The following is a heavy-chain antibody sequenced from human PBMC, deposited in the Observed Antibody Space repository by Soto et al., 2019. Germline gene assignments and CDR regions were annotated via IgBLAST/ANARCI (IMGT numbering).Heavy chain of an antibody. V-gene: IGHV4-61*01. Sequence: PSETLSLTCTVSGGSVSSGSYYWSWTRQPPGKGLEWIGYIYYSGSTNYNPSLKSRVTISVDTSKNQFSLKLSSVTAADTAVYYCARYHYYDFWSGTLPVVYGMDVWGQGTTVTVSS. D-gene: IGHD3-3*01. J-gene: IGHJ6*02. CDR2: IYYSGST. CDR3: ARYHYYDFWSGTLPVVYGMDV. CDR1: GGSVSSGSYY.